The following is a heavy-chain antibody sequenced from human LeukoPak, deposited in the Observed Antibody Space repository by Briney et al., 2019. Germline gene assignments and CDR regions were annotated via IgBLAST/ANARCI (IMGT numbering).Heavy chain of an antibody. CDR2: ISYDGNNK. Sequence: GGSLRLSCAASGFTFSSYGMHWVRQAPGKGLEWVAVISYDGNNKHYVDSVKGRFTISRDNSKNTVYLQMNSLRAEDTAVYYCARHFYGVLADRPAFDIWGQGTMVTVSS. CDR1: GFTFSSYG. CDR3: ARHFYGVLADRPAFDI. D-gene: IGHD3-3*02. V-gene: IGHV3-30*03. J-gene: IGHJ3*02.